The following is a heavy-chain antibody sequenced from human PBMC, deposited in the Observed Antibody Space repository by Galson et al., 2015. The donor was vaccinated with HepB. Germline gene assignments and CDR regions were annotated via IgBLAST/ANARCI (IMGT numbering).Heavy chain of an antibody. V-gene: IGHV1-3*01. J-gene: IGHJ4*02. Sequence: SVKVSCKASGYTFTSYTMHWVRQAPGQRLEWMGWINAGNGNTKYSQKFQGRVTITRDTSASTAYMELSSLRSEDTAVYYCASIGCCSGGSCYEGDWGQGTLVTVSS. CDR3: ASIGCCSGGSCYEGD. CDR2: INAGNGNT. D-gene: IGHD2-15*01. CDR1: GYTFTSYT.